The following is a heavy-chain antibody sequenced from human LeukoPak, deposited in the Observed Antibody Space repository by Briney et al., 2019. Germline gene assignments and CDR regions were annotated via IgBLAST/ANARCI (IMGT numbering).Heavy chain of an antibody. D-gene: IGHD1-20*01. CDR2: ISSSGSTI. J-gene: IGHJ4*02. V-gene: IGHV3-11*01. Sequence: PGGSLRLSCAASGFTFSDFYMSWIRQAPGKGLEWVSYISSSGSTIYYADSVKGRFTISRDNAKNSLYLQMNSLRAEDTAVYYCARRRYNWNAIDYWGQGTLVTVSS. CDR3: ARRRYNWNAIDY. CDR1: GFTFSDFY.